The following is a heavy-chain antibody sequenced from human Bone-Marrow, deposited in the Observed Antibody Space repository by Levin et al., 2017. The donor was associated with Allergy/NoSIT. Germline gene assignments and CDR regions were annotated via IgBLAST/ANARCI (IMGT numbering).Heavy chain of an antibody. J-gene: IGHJ3*02. D-gene: IGHD3-10*01. CDR3: ARHAPYGAGFSI. V-gene: IGHV5-51*01. Sequence: KRGESLKISCKGFGYRFSDYWIGWVRQMPGKGLEWMGLIYPDDSDTRYSPSFQGQVSFSADRSLNIAYLHWRSLKGADTATYYCARHAPYGAGFSIWGQGTMVTVSS. CDR1: GYRFSDYW. CDR2: IYPDDSDT.